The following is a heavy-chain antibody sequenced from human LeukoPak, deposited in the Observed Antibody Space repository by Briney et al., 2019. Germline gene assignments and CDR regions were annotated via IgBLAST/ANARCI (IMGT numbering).Heavy chain of an antibody. CDR1: GYTFTSYD. D-gene: IGHD3-10*01. V-gene: IGHV1-8*01. CDR2: MNPNSGNT. CDR3: ARGWKYYYGSGKQGGHNWFDP. J-gene: IGHJ5*02. Sequence: EASVKVSCKASGYTFTSYDINWVRQATGQGLEWMGWMNPNSGNTGYAQKFQGRVTMTRNTSISTAYMELSSLRSEDTAVYYCARGWKYYYGSGKQGGHNWFDPWGQGTLVTVSS.